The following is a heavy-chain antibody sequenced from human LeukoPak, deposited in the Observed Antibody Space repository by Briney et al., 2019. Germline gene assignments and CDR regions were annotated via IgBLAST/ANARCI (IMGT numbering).Heavy chain of an antibody. CDR1: GFTFSSYW. V-gene: IGHV3-7*01. Sequence: GGSLRLSCAASGFTFSSYWMSWVRQAPGKGLEWVANIKQDGSEKYYVDSVKGRFTISRDNAKNSLYLQMNSLRAEDTAVYYCARVGSSGYWYCFDYWGQGTLVTVSS. D-gene: IGHD3-22*01. CDR2: IKQDGSEK. CDR3: ARVGSSGYWYCFDY. J-gene: IGHJ4*02.